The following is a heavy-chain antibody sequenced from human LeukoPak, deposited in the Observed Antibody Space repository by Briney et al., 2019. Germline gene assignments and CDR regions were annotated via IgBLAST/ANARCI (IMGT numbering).Heavy chain of an antibody. CDR1: GFTFSSYA. J-gene: IGHJ4*02. CDR3: ARDPYCSSTSCYVFDY. D-gene: IGHD2-2*01. V-gene: IGHV3-30*01. CDR2: ISYDGSNK. Sequence: PGGSLRLSCAASGFTFSSYAMHWVRQAPGKGLEWVAVISYDGSNKYYADSVKSRFTISRDNSKNTLYLQMNSLRAEDTAVYYCARDPYCSSTSCYVFDYWGQGTLVTVSS.